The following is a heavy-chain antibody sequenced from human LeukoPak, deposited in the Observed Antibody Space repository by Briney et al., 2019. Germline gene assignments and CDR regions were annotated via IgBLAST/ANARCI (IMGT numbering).Heavy chain of an antibody. CDR1: GYYISSGYY. J-gene: IGHJ4*01. V-gene: IGHV4-38-2*01. D-gene: IGHD1-26*01. CDR2: LYHSGST. CDR3: AGNRGTYQPYYFDY. Sequence: SETLSLTCAVSGYYISSGYYWGCIRQPPGKGLEWIGSLYHSGSTYYNPSLKSRVTISIDTSKNQFSLKLSSVTAPDTAVYYCAGNRGTYQPYYFDYWGQGTLVTVSS.